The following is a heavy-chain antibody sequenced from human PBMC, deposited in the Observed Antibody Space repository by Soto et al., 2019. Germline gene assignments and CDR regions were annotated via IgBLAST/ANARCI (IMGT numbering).Heavy chain of an antibody. CDR2: IYYSGST. D-gene: IGHD1-20*01. Sequence: QVQLQESGPGLVKPSQTLSLTCTVSGGSISSGDYYWNWIRQHPGKGLEWIGYIYYSGSTSYNPSLKSRITISLDTSNNQFPLKLNSVTAADTAVFYCARSPVITAYYFDYWGQGTLVTVSS. CDR1: GGSISSGDYY. CDR3: ARSPVITAYYFDY. J-gene: IGHJ4*02. V-gene: IGHV4-31*03.